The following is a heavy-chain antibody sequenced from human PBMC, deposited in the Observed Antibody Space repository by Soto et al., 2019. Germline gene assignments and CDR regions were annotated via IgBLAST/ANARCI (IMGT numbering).Heavy chain of an antibody. J-gene: IGHJ4*02. CDR2: IKRDGSDK. Sequence: PEGSLRLSCVASGFTFNNYWMSWVRQAPGQGLEWVANIKRDGSDKYYVDSVKGRFTISRDNAKNSLYLQMNSLRAEDTAVYYCARESCSGGTCYAIFFDNWGQGTLVTVSS. D-gene: IGHD2-15*01. CDR1: GFTFNNYW. CDR3: ARESCSGGTCYAIFFDN. V-gene: IGHV3-7*01.